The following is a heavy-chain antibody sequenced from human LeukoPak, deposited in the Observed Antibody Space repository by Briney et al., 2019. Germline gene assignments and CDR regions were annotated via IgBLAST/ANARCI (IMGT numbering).Heavy chain of an antibody. V-gene: IGHV4-61*01. CDR2: IYYSGST. CDR3: ARSGYSYGYLYYFDY. J-gene: IGHJ4*02. CDR1: GGSVSSGSYY. Sequence: PSETLSLTCTVSGGSVSSGSYYWSWIRQPPGKGLEWIGYIYYSGSTNYNPSLKSRVTISVDTSKNQFSLKLSSVTAADTAVYYCARSGYSYGYLYYFDYWGQGTLVTVSS. D-gene: IGHD5-18*01.